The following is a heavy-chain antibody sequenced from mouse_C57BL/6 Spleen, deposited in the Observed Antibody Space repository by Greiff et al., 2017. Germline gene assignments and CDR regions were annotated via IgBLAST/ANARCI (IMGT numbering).Heavy chain of an antibody. CDR1: GFTFTTSY. D-gene: IGHD4-1*01. CDR2: IDPANGDT. V-gene: IGHV14-3*01. CDR3: ARAVTGDWYFDV. J-gene: IGHJ1*03. Sequence: VQLKESVAELVRPGASVKLSCTASGFTFTTSYMHWVKQRPEQGLEWIGRIDPANGDTKYAPKFQGKATITADTSSNTAYLQLSSLTSEDSAIYYCARAVTGDWYFDVWGTGTTVTVSS.